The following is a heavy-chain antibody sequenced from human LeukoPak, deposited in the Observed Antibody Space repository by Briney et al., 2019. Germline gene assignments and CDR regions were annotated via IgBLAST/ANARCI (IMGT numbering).Heavy chain of an antibody. CDR1: GFTFSSYG. CDR3: AKGDPMSTFDY. J-gene: IGHJ4*02. Sequence: PGRSLRLSCAASGFTFSSYGMHWVRQAPGKGLEWVAVIWYDGSSKYYADSVKGRFTISRDNSKNTLYLQMNSLRAEDTAVYYCAKGDPMSTFDYWGQGTLVTVSS. CDR2: IWYDGSSK. V-gene: IGHV3-33*06.